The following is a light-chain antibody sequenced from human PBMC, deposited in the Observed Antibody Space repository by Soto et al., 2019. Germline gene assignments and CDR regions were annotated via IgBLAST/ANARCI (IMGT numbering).Light chain of an antibody. CDR3: QQSSGWPRT. CDR2: DAS. Sequence: EVVLTQSPATLSLSPGERDTLSCRASQSVSSSLAWYQQKPGQAPRLLIYDASKRAAGIPARFTGSGSGTDFTLTISSLEREDFAVYYCQQSSGWPRTLAQGTKVEVK. CDR1: QSVSSS. J-gene: IGKJ1*01. V-gene: IGKV3-11*01.